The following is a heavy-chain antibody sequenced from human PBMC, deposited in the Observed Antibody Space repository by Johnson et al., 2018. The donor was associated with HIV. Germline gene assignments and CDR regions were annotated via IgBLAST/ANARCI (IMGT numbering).Heavy chain of an antibody. V-gene: IGHV3-11*04. Sequence: QLVESGGGLVKPGGSLKLSCTVSGFIFRDYYMSWMRQAPGKGLEWVSYISSSGKSTNYADSVKGRFTISRDNAKNSLSLQMNSLRAEDTAMYYCAREEGSDILTRGDAFDIWGRGTMVAVSS. CDR2: ISSSGKST. CDR1: GFIFRDYY. D-gene: IGHD3-9*01. CDR3: AREEGSDILTRGDAFDI. J-gene: IGHJ3*02.